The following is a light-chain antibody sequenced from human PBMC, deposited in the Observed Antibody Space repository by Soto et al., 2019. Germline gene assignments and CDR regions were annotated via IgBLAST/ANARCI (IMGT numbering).Light chain of an antibody. J-gene: IGKJ1*01. CDR1: QSVSIN. Sequence: VLTQSPATLSVSPGERATLSCGASQSVSINLAWYQQRPGQAPRLLIYGASTRATGIPATFSGSGSGTEFTLTISSLQSEDFAVYYCQQYNSRPPWTFGQGTKVDIK. CDR2: GAS. V-gene: IGKV3-15*01. CDR3: QQYNSRPPWT.